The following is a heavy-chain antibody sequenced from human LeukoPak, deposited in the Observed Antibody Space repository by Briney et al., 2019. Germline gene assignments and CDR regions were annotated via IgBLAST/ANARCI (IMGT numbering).Heavy chain of an antibody. Sequence: PSETLSLTCAVYGGSFSGYYWSWIRQPPGKGLEWIGKINHSGSTNYNPSLKSRVTISVDTSKNQFSLKLSSVTAADTAVYYCARAALGALDYWGQGTLVTVSS. CDR1: GGSFSGYY. D-gene: IGHD4/OR15-4a*01. CDR3: ARAALGALDY. CDR2: INHSGST. V-gene: IGHV4-34*01. J-gene: IGHJ4*02.